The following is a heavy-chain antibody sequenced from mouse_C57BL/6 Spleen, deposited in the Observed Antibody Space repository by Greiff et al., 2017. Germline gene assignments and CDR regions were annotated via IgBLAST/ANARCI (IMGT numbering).Heavy chain of an antibody. V-gene: IGHV5-12*01. J-gene: IGHJ2*01. D-gene: IGHD2-3*01. CDR1: GFTFSDYY. Sequence: EVKLEESGGGLVQPGGSLKLSCAASGFTFSDYYMYWVRQTPEKRLEWVAYISNGGGSTYYPDTVKGRFNISRDNAKNTLYLQMRRLKSADTAMYYGARHNGYFYLDYWGQGTTLTVSS. CDR2: ISNGGGST. CDR3: ARHNGYFYLDY.